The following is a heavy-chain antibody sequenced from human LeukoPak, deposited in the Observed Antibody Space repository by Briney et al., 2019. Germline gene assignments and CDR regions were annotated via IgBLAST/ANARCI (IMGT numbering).Heavy chain of an antibody. CDR2: IGTAGDP. V-gene: IGHV3-13*05. J-gene: IGHJ5*02. CDR3: TRGGNEGFDP. CDR1: GFTFSTFD. Sequence: GGSLRLSWAASGFTFSTFDMHWVRQPTGKGLEWVSAIGTAGDPYYAGSVKGRFTISRENAKNSLYLQMNSLSAGDTAVYYCTRGGNEGFDPWGQGTLVTVSS.